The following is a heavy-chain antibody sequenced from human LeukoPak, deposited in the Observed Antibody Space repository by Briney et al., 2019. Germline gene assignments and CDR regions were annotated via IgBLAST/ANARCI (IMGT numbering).Heavy chain of an antibody. CDR1: GYSFTNYW. D-gene: IGHD4-17*01. Sequence: GESLKISCKGSGYSFTNYWIGWVRQMPGKGLEWMGIIYPGDSDSRYSPSFQGQVTVSADKSISTAYLQWSSLKASDTAMYYCARLPYGDYSPFDHWGQGTLVTVSS. CDR3: ARLPYGDYSPFDH. CDR2: IYPGDSDS. J-gene: IGHJ4*02. V-gene: IGHV5-51*01.